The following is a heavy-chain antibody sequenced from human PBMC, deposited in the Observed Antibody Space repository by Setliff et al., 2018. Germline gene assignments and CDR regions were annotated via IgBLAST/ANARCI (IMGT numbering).Heavy chain of an antibody. D-gene: IGHD2-15*01. CDR2: ISGSAQTT. V-gene: IGHV3-23*01. Sequence: GGSLRLSCAASGFTFSSYSMNWVRQAPGKGLEWVSMISGSAQTTYYADSVKGRFTISRDNSKNTVYLEMNSLRAEDTAVYYCAKRGPYCSGDTCHYYFDYWGQGTLVTVSS. CDR3: AKRGPYCSGDTCHYYFDY. CDR1: GFTFSSYS. J-gene: IGHJ4*02.